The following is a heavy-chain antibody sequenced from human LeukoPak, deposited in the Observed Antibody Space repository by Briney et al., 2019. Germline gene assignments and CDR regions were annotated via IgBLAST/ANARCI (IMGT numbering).Heavy chain of an antibody. D-gene: IGHD3-22*01. CDR3: ASSFAYYYDSSGYDAYFQH. CDR1: GYTFSSSA. Sequence: ASVKVSCKASGYTFSSSAMHWVRQAPGQRLEWMGWINAGNGNTKYSQNFQGRVTITRDTSASTAYMELNSLRSEDTAVYYCASSFAYYYDSSGYDAYFQHWGQGTLVTVSS. CDR2: INAGNGNT. J-gene: IGHJ1*01. V-gene: IGHV1-3*01.